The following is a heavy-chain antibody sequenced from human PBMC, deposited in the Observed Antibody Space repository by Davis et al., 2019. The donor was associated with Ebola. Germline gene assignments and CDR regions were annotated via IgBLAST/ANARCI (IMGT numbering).Heavy chain of an antibody. D-gene: IGHD1-26*01. CDR3: AKEAGSYWYYYGMDV. Sequence: GESLKISCAASGFTFSSYSMHWVRQAPGKGLEWVAVISYDGSNKYYADSVKGRFTISRDNSKNTLYLQMNSLRAEDTAVYYCAKEAGSYWYYYGMDVWGQGTTVTVSS. V-gene: IGHV3-30*18. J-gene: IGHJ6*02. CDR2: ISYDGSNK. CDR1: GFTFSSYS.